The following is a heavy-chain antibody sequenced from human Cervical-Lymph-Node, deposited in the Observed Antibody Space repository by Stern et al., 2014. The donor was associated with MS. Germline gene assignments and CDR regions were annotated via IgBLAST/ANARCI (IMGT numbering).Heavy chain of an antibody. CDR1: GFTFSSYG. CDR3: ARDAMYSGSYPDY. J-gene: IGHJ4*02. CDR2: IWYDGSNK. Sequence: VASGGGVVQPGRSLRLSCAGSGFTFSSYGMHWVRQAPGKGLEWVALIWYDGSNKYYADSVKGRFTISRDNSKNTLYLQMNSLRAEDTAVYYCARDAMYSGSYPDYWGRGTLVTVSS. D-gene: IGHD1-26*01. V-gene: IGHV3-33*01.